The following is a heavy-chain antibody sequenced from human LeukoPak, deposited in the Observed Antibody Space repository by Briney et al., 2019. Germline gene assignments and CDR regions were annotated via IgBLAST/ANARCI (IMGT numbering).Heavy chain of an antibody. Sequence: PSETLSLTCTVSGGSISSYYWSWIWQPPGKGLEWIGYIYYSGSTNYNPSLKSRVTISVDTSKNQFSLKLSSVTAADTAVYYCARIRSAAYYDILTGYDSRGAFDIWGQGTMVTVSS. CDR2: IYYSGST. J-gene: IGHJ3*02. V-gene: IGHV4-59*01. CDR3: ARIRSAAYYDILTGYDSRGAFDI. D-gene: IGHD3-9*01. CDR1: GGSISSYY.